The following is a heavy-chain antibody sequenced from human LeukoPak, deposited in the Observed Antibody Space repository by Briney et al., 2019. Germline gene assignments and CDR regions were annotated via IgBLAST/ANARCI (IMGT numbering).Heavy chain of an antibody. CDR1: GYTFTSYG. J-gene: IGHJ4*02. CDR2: ISAY. Sequence: ASVKVSCKASGYTFTSYGISWVRQAPGQGLEWTGWISAYAQKFQGRVTMTTDTSTSTAYMELRSLRSDDTAVYYCARRFNYYDSSGYYEGFYFDYWGQGTLVTVSS. V-gene: IGHV1-18*01. CDR3: ARRFNYYDSSGYYEGFYFDY. D-gene: IGHD3-22*01.